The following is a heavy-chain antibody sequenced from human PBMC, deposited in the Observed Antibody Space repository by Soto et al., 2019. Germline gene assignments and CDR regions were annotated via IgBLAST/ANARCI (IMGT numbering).Heavy chain of an antibody. Sequence: QVQLQESGPGLVKPSETLSLTCTVSGGSISSYYWSWIRQPAGKGLEWIGRVYTSGSTNYNPSLQSRVTMSVDTSKTQFSLKLSSVTAADTAVYYCARSRLTSLYYSSTYRDAFDIWGQGTLVTVSP. J-gene: IGHJ3*02. CDR3: ARSRLTSLYYSSTYRDAFDI. D-gene: IGHD2-2*01. V-gene: IGHV4-4*07. CDR2: VYTSGST. CDR1: GGSISSYY.